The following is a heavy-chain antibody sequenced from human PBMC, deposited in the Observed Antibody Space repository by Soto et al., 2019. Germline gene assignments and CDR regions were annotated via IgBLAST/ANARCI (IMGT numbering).Heavy chain of an antibody. CDR2: INHSGST. Sequence: SLTCAVYGGSFIGYYCSWLRQPPGKGLEWIGEINHSGSTNYNPSLKSRVTISVDTSKNQFSLKLSSVTAADTAVYYCANRLLAGHFDYWGQGTLVTVSS. CDR3: ANRLLAGHFDY. V-gene: IGHV4-34*01. J-gene: IGHJ4*02. CDR1: GGSFIGYY. D-gene: IGHD2-15*01.